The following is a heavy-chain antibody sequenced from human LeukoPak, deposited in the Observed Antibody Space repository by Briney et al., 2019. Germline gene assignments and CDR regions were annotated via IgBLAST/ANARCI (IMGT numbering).Heavy chain of an antibody. CDR1: GGSISSYY. V-gene: IGHV4-59*01. CDR3: ARAKTGIAVAGTVNWFDP. J-gene: IGHJ5*02. CDR2: IYYSGST. D-gene: IGHD6-19*01. Sequence: PSETLSLTCTVSGGSISSYYWGWIRQPPGKGLEWIGYIYYSGSTNYNPSLKSRVTISVDTSKNQFSLKLSSVTAADTAVYYCARAKTGIAVAGTVNWFDPWGQGTLVTVSS.